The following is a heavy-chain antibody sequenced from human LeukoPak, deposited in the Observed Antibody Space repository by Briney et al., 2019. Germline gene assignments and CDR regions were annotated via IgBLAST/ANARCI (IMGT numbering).Heavy chain of an antibody. CDR2: IYYSGST. D-gene: IGHD3/OR15-3a*01. Sequence: PSESLSLTWTVSGGSISSGGYYWSWIRQPPGKGLEWIGYIYYSGSTCYNPSLKSRVTISVDTSKNQFSLKLSSVTAADTAVYYCARDRTRAYDTWGQGTLVTVSS. CDR1: GGSISSGGYY. V-gene: IGHV4-30-4*01. J-gene: IGHJ5*02. CDR3: ARDRTRAYDT.